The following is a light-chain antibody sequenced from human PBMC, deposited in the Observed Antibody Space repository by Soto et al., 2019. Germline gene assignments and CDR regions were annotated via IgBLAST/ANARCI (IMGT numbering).Light chain of an antibody. J-gene: IGLJ3*02. Sequence: QSVLTQPPSVSGAPGQRVTISCTGSSSNIGATYVHWYQQLPGTAPTLLIYGNSNRPSGVPDRFSGSKSGTSASLAITGLQAEDEADYYCQSYDSSLSGAVFGGGTKLTVL. CDR2: GNS. CDR3: QSYDSSLSGAV. CDR1: SSNIGATYV. V-gene: IGLV1-40*01.